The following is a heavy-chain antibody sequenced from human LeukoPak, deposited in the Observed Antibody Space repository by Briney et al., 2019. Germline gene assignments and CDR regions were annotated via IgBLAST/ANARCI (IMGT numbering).Heavy chain of an antibody. CDR3: ARAPRYYYGSGSSGY. D-gene: IGHD3-10*01. V-gene: IGHV1-8*01. CDR2: MNPNSGNT. J-gene: IGHJ4*02. CDR1: GYSFTSYY. Sequence: ASVKVSCKASGYSFTSYYINWVRQATGQGLEWMGWMNPNSGNTGYAQKFQGRVTMTRNTSISTAYMELSSLRSEDTAVYYCARAPRYYYGSGSSGYWGQGTLVTVSS.